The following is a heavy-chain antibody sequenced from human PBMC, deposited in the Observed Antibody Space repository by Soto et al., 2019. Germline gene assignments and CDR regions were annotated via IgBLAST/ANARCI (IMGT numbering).Heavy chain of an antibody. V-gene: IGHV1-2*02. Sequence: ASVKVSCKASGYTFTAYYLHWVRQAPGQGLEWMGWINPHTGGPDYAQKFQDRVTMTRDTSISTAYMELSSLKSDDTAIYYCARQQDRGIMAAGFDFWGQGTLVTVSS. CDR1: GYTFTAYY. J-gene: IGHJ4*02. D-gene: IGHD6-13*01. CDR2: INPHTGGP. CDR3: ARQQDRGIMAAGFDF.